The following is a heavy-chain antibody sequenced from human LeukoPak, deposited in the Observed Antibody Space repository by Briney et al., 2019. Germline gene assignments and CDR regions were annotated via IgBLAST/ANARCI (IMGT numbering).Heavy chain of an antibody. Sequence: SETLSLTCTVSGGSISSYYWSWIRQHPGKGLEWIGYIYYSGSTYYNPSLKSRVTISVDTSKNQFSLKLSSVTAADTAVFCCASSLVASLSGFDYWGQGTLVTVSS. J-gene: IGHJ4*02. CDR2: IYYSGST. CDR3: ASSLVASLSGFDY. CDR1: GGSISSYY. V-gene: IGHV4-59*06. D-gene: IGHD5-12*01.